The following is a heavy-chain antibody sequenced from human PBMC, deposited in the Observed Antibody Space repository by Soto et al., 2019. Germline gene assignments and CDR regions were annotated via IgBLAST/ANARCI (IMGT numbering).Heavy chain of an antibody. CDR3: ARGRFLEWLLYDNYYYYGMGV. J-gene: IGHJ6*02. Sequence: WASVKVSCKASGGTFSSYAISWVRQAPGQGLEWMGGIIPIFGTANYAQKFQGRVTITADESTSTAYMELSSLRSEDTAVYYCARGRFLEWLLYDNYYYYGMGVWGQGTTVTVSS. D-gene: IGHD3-3*01. V-gene: IGHV1-69*13. CDR1: GGTFSSYA. CDR2: IIPIFGTA.